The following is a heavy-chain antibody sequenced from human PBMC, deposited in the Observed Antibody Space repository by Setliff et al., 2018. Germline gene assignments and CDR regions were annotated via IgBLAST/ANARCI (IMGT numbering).Heavy chain of an antibody. Sequence: GGSLRLSCAASGFTFSSYWMHWVRQAPGKGLVWVSRTNNDGSTINHADSVKGRFTISRDNAKNTLYLQMNSLRAEDTAVYYCAKPYPGNYHPNAFDVWGQGTMVTVSS. V-gene: IGHV3-74*01. CDR1: GFTFSSYW. CDR3: AKPYPGNYHPNAFDV. CDR2: TNNDGSTI. J-gene: IGHJ3*01. D-gene: IGHD3-10*01.